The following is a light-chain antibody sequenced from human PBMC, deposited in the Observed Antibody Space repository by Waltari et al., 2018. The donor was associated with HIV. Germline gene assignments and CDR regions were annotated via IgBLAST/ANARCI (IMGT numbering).Light chain of an antibody. Sequence: HSALTQPASVSGSPGQSITISCTGPTSDISDFNFVSWYPQSPGRAPKLIIFEVYSRPSGISDRFSGSKSGVTASLTISALRAEDEADYFCSSYSARGFVVFGGGTKVTVL. CDR3: SSYSARGFVV. J-gene: IGLJ3*02. CDR2: EVY. V-gene: IGLV2-14*01. CDR1: TSDISDFNF.